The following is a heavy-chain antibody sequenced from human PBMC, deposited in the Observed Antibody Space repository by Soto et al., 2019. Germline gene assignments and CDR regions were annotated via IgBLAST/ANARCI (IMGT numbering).Heavy chain of an antibody. CDR1: GFTFNDYT. CDR3: TAGKLYPSLDFDY. J-gene: IGHJ4*02. V-gene: IGHV3-49*04. CDR2: IRSKAYGGTT. Sequence: PGGSLRLSCTASGFTFNDYTLSWVRQAPGKGLEWVGFIRSKAYGGTTEYAASVKGRFTISRDDSKSIAYLQMNSPKTEDTAVYYCTAGKLYPSLDFDYWGQGTLVTVSS. D-gene: IGHD2-8*01.